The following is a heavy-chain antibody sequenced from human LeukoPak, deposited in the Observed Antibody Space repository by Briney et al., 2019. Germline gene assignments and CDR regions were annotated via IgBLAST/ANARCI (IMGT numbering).Heavy chain of an antibody. V-gene: IGHV1-2*02. J-gene: IGHJ4*02. D-gene: IGHD2-2*01. CDR2: INPNSGGT. CDR1: GYSFTGYY. CDR3: ARGGYCSSTSWSQPGLLHY. Sequence: ASVKVSCKTSGYSFTGYYIHWVRQAPGQGLEWMGWINPNSGGTNYAQKFQGRVTMTRDTSISTAYMDLSRLRSDDTAVYYCARGGYCSSTSWSQPGLLHYWGQGTLLTVSS.